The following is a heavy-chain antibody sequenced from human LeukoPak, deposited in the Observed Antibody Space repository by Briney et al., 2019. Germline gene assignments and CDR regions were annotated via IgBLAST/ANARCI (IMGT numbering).Heavy chain of an antibody. CDR1: GGSISSGSYY. CDR2: IFISERT. V-gene: IGHV4-61*02. J-gene: IGHJ4*02. D-gene: IGHD6-19*01. Sequence: PSETLSLTCTVSGGSISSGSYYWSWIRQPAGKGLEWIGRIFISERTNYSPSLKSRVTVSLDTSRNQFSLRLTSVTAADTAVYYCARDRDSGVLDYWGQGILVTVSS. CDR3: ARDRDSGVLDY.